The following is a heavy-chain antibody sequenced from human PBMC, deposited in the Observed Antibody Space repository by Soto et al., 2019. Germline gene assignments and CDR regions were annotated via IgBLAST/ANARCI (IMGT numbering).Heavy chain of an antibody. V-gene: IGHV1-18*01. CDR2: ISAYNGNT. CDR3: ARDRGYCSGGSCYTDEGLWFDP. Sequence: DSVKIYCKASGYSFTSYSISWVRQAPRQGLEWMGWISAYNGNTNYAQKLQGRVTMTTDTSTSTAYMELRSLRSDDTAVYYCARDRGYCSGGSCYTDEGLWFDPWGQGTLVTVSS. CDR1: GYSFTSYS. J-gene: IGHJ5*02. D-gene: IGHD2-15*01.